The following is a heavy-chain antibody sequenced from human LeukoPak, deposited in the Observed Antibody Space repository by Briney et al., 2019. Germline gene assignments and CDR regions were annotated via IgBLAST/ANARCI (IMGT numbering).Heavy chain of an antibody. CDR2: ISAYNGNT. CDR3: ARDYYSSSWYHAFDI. CDR1: GYTFTSYG. D-gene: IGHD6-13*01. J-gene: IGHJ3*02. Sequence: ASVKVSCKASGYTFTSYGISWVRQAPGQGLEWMGWISAYNGNTNYAQKLQGRVTMTTDTSTSTAYMELRSLRSDDTAVYYCARDYYSSSWYHAFDIWGQGTMVTVSS. V-gene: IGHV1-18*01.